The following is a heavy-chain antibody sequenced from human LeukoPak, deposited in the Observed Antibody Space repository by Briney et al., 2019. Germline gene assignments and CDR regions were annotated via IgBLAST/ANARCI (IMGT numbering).Heavy chain of an antibody. CDR3: ARGGSYLSAFDI. J-gene: IGHJ3*02. V-gene: IGHV3-30*02. CDR1: GFIFSSYG. CDR2: IRYDGSNK. Sequence: PAGGSLRLSCAASGFIFSSYGMHWVRQAPGKGLEWMAFIRYDGSNKYYADSVKGRFTISRDNSKNTLYLQMNSLRAEDTAVYYCARGGSYLSAFDIWGQGTMVTVSS. D-gene: IGHD1-26*01.